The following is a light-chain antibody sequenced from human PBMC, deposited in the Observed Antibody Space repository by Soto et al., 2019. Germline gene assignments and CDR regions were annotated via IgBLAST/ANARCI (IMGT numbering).Light chain of an antibody. CDR2: SNN. J-gene: IGLJ1*01. V-gene: IGLV1-44*01. CDR3: AAWDDSLNGFYV. CDR1: SSNIGSNT. Sequence: QSALTQPPSASGTPGQRVTISCSGSSSNIGSNTVNWYQQLPGTAPKLLIYSNNQRPSGVPDRFSGSKSGTSASLAISGLQSEDEADYYCAAWDDSLNGFYVFGTGTKLTVL.